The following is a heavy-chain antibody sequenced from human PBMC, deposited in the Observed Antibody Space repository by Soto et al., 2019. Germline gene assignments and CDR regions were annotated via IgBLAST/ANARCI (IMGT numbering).Heavy chain of an antibody. V-gene: IGHV4-34*01. Sequence: SETLSLTCAVYGGSFSGYYWSWIRQPPGKGLEWIGEINHSGSTNYNPSLKSRVTISVDTSKNQFSLKLSSVTAADTAVYYCARVVVVVVAATTNYYYGMDVWGQGTTVT. CDR1: GGSFSGYY. CDR2: INHSGST. CDR3: ARVVVVVVAATTNYYYGMDV. D-gene: IGHD2-15*01. J-gene: IGHJ6*02.